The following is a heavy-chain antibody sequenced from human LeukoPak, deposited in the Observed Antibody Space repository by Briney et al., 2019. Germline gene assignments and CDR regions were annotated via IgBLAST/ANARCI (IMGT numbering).Heavy chain of an antibody. D-gene: IGHD5-18*01. V-gene: IGHV3-74*01. CDR3: TTDSGYTSPL. CDR2: INDDGGDT. J-gene: IGHJ4*02. CDR1: GFTFSSYR. Sequence: PGGSLRLSCEASGFTFSSYRMHWVRQAPGKGLVWVSRINDDGGDTTYADSVKGRFTISRDNAKNTLYLQMNSVRAEDTAVYYCTTDSGYTSPLWGQGTLVTVSS.